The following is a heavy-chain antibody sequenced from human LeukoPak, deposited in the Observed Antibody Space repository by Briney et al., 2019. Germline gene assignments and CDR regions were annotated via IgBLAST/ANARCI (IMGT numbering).Heavy chain of an antibody. Sequence: GGSLRLSCAASGFTLSSYWMYWVRQAPGKGLVWVSRINSDGRTTRYADSVKGRFTISRDNAKNTLYLQMNSLRAEDTAVYYCARIRSSWYHDYWGQGTLVTVSS. D-gene: IGHD6-13*01. J-gene: IGHJ4*02. CDR3: ARIRSSWYHDY. V-gene: IGHV3-74*01. CDR2: INSDGRTT. CDR1: GFTLSSYW.